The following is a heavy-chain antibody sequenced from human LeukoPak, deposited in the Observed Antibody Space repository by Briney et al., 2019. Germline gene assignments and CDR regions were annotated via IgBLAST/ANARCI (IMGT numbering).Heavy chain of an antibody. CDR3: AKDRDYDFWSGYYWDN. CDR2: ISGSGGST. J-gene: IGHJ4*02. D-gene: IGHD3-3*01. CDR1: GFTFSSYA. Sequence: GGSLRLSCGASGFTFSSYAMSWVRQAPGRGLEWVSSISGSGGSTYYADSVKGRFTISRDNSKDTLYLQMHSLRGEDTAVYLCAKDRDYDFWSGYYWDNWGQGTLVTVSS. V-gene: IGHV3-23*01.